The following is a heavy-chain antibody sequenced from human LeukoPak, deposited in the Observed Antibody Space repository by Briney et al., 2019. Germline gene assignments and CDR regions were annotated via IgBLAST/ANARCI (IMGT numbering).Heavy chain of an antibody. V-gene: IGHV3-21*01. CDR1: GFTFSSYS. CDR3: AREQVLSAFDI. J-gene: IGHJ3*02. CDR2: ISSSSSYI. Sequence: GGSLRLSCAASGFTFSSYSMNWVRQAPGKGLEWVSSISSSSSYIYYADSVKGRFTISGDNAKNSLYLQMNSLRAEDTAVYYCAREQVLSAFDIWGQGTMVTVSS.